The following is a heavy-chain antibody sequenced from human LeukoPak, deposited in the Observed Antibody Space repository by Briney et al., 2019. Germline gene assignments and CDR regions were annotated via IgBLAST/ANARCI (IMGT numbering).Heavy chain of an antibody. CDR3: ARELGATVVNYSMDV. CDR2: IYYSGST. V-gene: IGHV4-59*01. CDR1: GGSISTYY. D-gene: IGHD4-23*01. Sequence: SETLSLTCTVAGGSISTYYWSWIRQPPGKGLEWIGYIYYSGSTNYNPSLKSRVTISVDTSKNQFSLKLTSVTAADTAVYYCARELGATVVNYSMDVWGQGTTVTVSS. J-gene: IGHJ6*02.